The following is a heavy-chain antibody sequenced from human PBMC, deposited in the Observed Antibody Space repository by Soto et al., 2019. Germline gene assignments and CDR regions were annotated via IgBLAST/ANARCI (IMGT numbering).Heavy chain of an antibody. D-gene: IGHD5-12*01. Sequence: QVQLVQSGAEVKKPGSSVKVSCKASGGTFSSYAISWVRQAPGQGLEWMGGIIPIFGTANYAQKFQGRVTITADESTSTADMELSSLRTEGTAVYYCARDRDGYKSGAACDNWGQRTMVTVSS. CDR2: IIPIFGTA. CDR3: ARDRDGYKSGAACDN. CDR1: GGTFSSYA. V-gene: IGHV1-69*01. J-gene: IGHJ3*02.